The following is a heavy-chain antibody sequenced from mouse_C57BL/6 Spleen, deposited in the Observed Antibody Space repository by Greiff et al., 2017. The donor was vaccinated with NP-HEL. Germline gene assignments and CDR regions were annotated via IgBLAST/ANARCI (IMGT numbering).Heavy chain of an antibody. J-gene: IGHJ3*01. D-gene: IGHD1-1*01. CDR1: GYTFTSYW. V-gene: IGHV1-52*01. CDR2: IDPYNSGT. Sequence: QVQLKQPGAELVRPGSSVKLSCKASGYTFTSYWMHWVKQRPIQGLEWIGNIDPYNSGTNYNQKFKDKATLTVDKSSSTAYMQLSSLTSEDSAVYCCARSTPDTGYWAYWGQGTLVTVSA. CDR3: ARSTPDTGYWAY.